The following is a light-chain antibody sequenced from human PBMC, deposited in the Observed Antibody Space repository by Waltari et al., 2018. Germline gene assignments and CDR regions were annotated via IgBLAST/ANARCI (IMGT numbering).Light chain of an antibody. J-gene: IGKJ1*01. CDR3: QQYYNYPWT. V-gene: IGKV1-8*01. Sequence: AIRMTQSPSSLSAYTGDRVTITCRASQAISSYLAWYQQKPGKAPKFLIYATSTLQNGVPSRFSGSGFGTDFTLTINCLQSEDFATYYCQQYYNYPWTFGQGTKVEIK. CDR1: QAISSY. CDR2: ATS.